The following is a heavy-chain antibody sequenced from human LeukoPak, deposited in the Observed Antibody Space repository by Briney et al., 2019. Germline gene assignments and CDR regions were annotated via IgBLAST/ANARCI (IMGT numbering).Heavy chain of an antibody. CDR2: INHSGST. CDR1: GGSFSGYY. CDR3: ARAIAAIDY. J-gene: IGHJ4*02. Sequence: PSETLSLTCAVYGGSFSGYYWSWIRRPPGKGLEWIGEINHSGSTNYNPSLKSRVTISVDTSKNQFSLKLSSVTAADTAVYYCARAIAAIDYWGQGTLVTVSS. D-gene: IGHD6-13*01. V-gene: IGHV4-34*01.